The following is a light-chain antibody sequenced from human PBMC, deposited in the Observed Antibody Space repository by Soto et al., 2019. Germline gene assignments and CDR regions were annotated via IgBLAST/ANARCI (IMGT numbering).Light chain of an antibody. V-gene: IGLV1-51*01. J-gene: IGLJ1*01. CDR3: GTWDRNLSIYV. CDR2: DNN. Sequence: QSVLTQPPSVSAASGQKVSISCSGSDSNTGSNFVSWFQQLPGTAPKLLIYDNNSRPSGIPDRFSGSKSGTSATLDISGLQTGDEADYYCGTWDRNLSIYVFGSGTKGTVL. CDR1: DSNTGSNF.